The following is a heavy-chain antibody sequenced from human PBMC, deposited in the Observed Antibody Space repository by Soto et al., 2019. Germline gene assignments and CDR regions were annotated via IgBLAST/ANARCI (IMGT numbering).Heavy chain of an antibody. CDR2: TRNKANSYTT. D-gene: IGHD2-21*02. CDR1: GFTFSDHY. CDR3: ARPYLEYGGNSFFHY. Sequence: EVQLVESGGGLVQPGGSLRLSCAASGFTFSDHYMDWVRQSPGKGLECVGRTRNKANSYTTEYAASVKGRFTIARDDSKNSLYLQMNGLKTEDRALYYGARPYLEYGGNSFFHYWVQGPLVTVSS. V-gene: IGHV3-72*01. J-gene: IGHJ4*02.